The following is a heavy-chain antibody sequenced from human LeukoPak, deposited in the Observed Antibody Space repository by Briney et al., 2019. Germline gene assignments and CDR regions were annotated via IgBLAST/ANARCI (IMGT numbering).Heavy chain of an antibody. J-gene: IGHJ4*02. CDR2: IYYSGST. CDR3: AREWELIDY. D-gene: IGHD1-26*01. CDR1: GGSISSYY. Sequence: PWETLSLTCTVSGGSISSYYSSWMRQPPGKGLEWIGYIYYSGSTNYNPSLKSRVTISVDTSKNQFSLKLRSVTAADTAVYYCAREWELIDYWGQGTLVTVSS. V-gene: IGHV4-59*01.